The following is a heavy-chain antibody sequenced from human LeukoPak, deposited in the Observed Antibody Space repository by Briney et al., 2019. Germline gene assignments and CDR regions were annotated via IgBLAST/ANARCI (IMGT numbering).Heavy chain of an antibody. J-gene: IGHJ4*02. D-gene: IGHD3-22*01. CDR1: GFTFSSYS. CDR2: ISSSSSYI. V-gene: IGHV3-21*04. CDR3: AKDSGYYYDSSGLDY. Sequence: TGGSLRLSCAASGFTFSSYSMNWVRQAPGKGLEWVSSISSSSSYIYYADSVKGRFTISRDNSKNTLYLQMNSLRAEDTAVYYCAKDSGYYYDSSGLDYWGQGTLVTVSS.